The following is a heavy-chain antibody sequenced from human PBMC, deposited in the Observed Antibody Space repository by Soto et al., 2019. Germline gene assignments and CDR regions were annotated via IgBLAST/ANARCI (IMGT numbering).Heavy chain of an antibody. J-gene: IGHJ3*02. D-gene: IGHD5-12*01. CDR3: ARVRDGYTKAPDAFDI. Sequence: ASVKVSCKASGYTFSTYYMHWVRQAPGQGLEWMGIINPSGGSTSYAQKFQGRVTMTRDTSTSTVYMELSSLRSEDTAVYYCARVRDGYTKAPDAFDIWGQGTMVTVSS. V-gene: IGHV1-46*01. CDR2: INPSGGST. CDR1: GYTFSTYY.